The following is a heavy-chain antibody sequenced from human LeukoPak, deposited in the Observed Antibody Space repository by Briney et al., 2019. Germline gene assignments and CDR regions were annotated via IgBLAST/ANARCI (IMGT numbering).Heavy chain of an antibody. CDR2: ISWNSGSI. CDR1: GFTFDDYA. V-gene: IGHV3-9*01. CDR3: AKADSSIAVAGPHY. Sequence: GGSLRLSCAASGFTFDDYAMHWVRQAPGKGLEWVSGISWNSGSIGYADSVKGRFTISRDNAKNSLYLQMNSLRAEDTALYYCAKADSSIAVAGPHYWGQGTLVTVSS. J-gene: IGHJ4*02. D-gene: IGHD6-19*01.